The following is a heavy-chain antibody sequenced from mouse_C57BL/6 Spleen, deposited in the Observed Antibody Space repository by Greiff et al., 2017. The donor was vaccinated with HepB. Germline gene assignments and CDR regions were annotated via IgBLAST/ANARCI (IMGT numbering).Heavy chain of an antibody. J-gene: IGHJ2*01. V-gene: IGHV1-81*01. CDR3: ARDYGSSYFDY. D-gene: IGHD1-1*01. CDR1: GYTFTSYG. CDR2: IYPRSGTT. Sequence: VQLQQSGAELARPGASVKLSCKASGYTFTSYGISWVKQRTGQGLEWIGEIYPRSGTTYYNEKFKGKATLTADKSSSTAYMEPRSLTSEDSAVYFDARDYGSSYFDYWGQGTTLTVSS.